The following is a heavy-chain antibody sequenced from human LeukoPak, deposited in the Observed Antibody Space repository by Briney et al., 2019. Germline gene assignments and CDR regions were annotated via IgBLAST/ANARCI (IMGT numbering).Heavy chain of an antibody. Sequence: TGGSLRLSCAASGFTYSTYSMNWVRQAPGKGLEWVSSISSTSSYIYYADSVKGRFTISRDNVKNSLYLQMNSLRAEDTAVYYCARTISPGYTTVTPSDYWGQGTLVTVSS. CDR1: GFTYSTYS. CDR2: ISSTSSYI. D-gene: IGHD4-17*01. CDR3: ARTISPGYTTVTPSDY. V-gene: IGHV3-21*01. J-gene: IGHJ4*02.